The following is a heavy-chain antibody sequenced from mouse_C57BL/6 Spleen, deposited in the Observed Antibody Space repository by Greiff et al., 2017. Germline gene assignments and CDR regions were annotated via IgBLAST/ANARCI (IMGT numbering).Heavy chain of an antibody. CDR2: IHPNSGST. CDR3: AIAYYCNLNWYFDV. Sequence: QVQLQQPGAELVKPGASVKLSCKASGYTFTSYWMHWVKQRPGQGLEWIGMIHPNSGSTNYNEKFKSKATLTVDKSSSTAYMQLSSLTSEDSAVYYCAIAYYCNLNWYFDVWGTGTTVTVSS. V-gene: IGHV1-64*01. CDR1: GYTFTSYW. J-gene: IGHJ1*03. D-gene: IGHD2-10*01.